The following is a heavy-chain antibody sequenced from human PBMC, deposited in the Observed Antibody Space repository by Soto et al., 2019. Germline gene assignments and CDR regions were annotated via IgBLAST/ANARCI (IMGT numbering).Heavy chain of an antibody. J-gene: IGHJ4*02. CDR1: VFTFSSYA. D-gene: IGHD1-1*01. CDR3: ARVNEKYYFDY. V-gene: IGHV3-30-3*01. Sequence: WWSLRLSCAASVFTFSSYAMHWFRQAPGKGLEWVAVISYDGSNKYYADSVKGRFTISRDNSKNTLYLQMNSLRAEDTAVYYCARVNEKYYFDYWGQGTLVTVSS. CDR2: ISYDGSNK.